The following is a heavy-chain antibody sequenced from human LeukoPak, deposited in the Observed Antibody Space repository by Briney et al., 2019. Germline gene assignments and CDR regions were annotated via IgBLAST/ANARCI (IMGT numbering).Heavy chain of an antibody. D-gene: IGHD6-19*01. V-gene: IGHV1-8*03. CDR3: ARRAVDNSYYYYMDV. CDR1: GYTFTSYD. Sequence: ASVKVSCKASGYTFTSYDINWVRQVSGQGLEWMGLMNPKSGNTGYAQKFQGRVTITRNTSISTAYMEVSSLRYEDTAVYYCARRAVDNSYYYYMDVWGKGTTVTVSS. J-gene: IGHJ6*03. CDR2: MNPKSGNT.